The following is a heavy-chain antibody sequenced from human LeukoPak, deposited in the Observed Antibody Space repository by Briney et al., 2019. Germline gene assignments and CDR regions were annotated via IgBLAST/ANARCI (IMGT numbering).Heavy chain of an antibody. CDR1: GASISSSSYY. Sequence: SETLSLTCTVSGASISSSSYYWVWIRQPPGKGLEWIGSIYYSGSTYYDPSLKSRVTISVDTSQNQLSLKVSSVTAADTAAYYCARISNDWPHYYMDVWGKGTTVIVSS. CDR3: ARISNDWPHYYMDV. J-gene: IGHJ6*03. CDR2: IYYSGST. V-gene: IGHV4-39*01. D-gene: IGHD3-9*01.